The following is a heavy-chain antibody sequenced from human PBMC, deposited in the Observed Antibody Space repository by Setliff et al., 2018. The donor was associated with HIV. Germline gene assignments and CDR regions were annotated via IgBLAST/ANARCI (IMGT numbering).Heavy chain of an antibody. CDR1: GYSISSGYY. CDR3: ASAGSGTRAPPRY. V-gene: IGHV4-38-2*01. J-gene: IGHJ4*02. D-gene: IGHD1-1*01. Sequence: PSETLSLTCAVSGYSISSGYYWGWIRQPPGKGLEWIGSIYHSESTYYNPSLKSRVTISVDTSKNQFSLKLSSVTAADTAVYYCASAGSGTRAPPRYWGQGTLVTVSS. CDR2: IYHSEST.